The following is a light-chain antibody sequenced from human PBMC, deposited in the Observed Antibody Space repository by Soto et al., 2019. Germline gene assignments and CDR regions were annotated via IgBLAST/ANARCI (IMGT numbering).Light chain of an antibody. CDR2: NVY. J-gene: IGLJ2*01. Sequence: QSVLTQPASVSGSPGQSITIFCTGTSSDIGIYNFVSWYQQHPGKAPKLMIYNVYSRPSGVPDRFSGSKSGTSASLAITGLQAEDEAYYYCQSYDSRLSGGVLFGGGTKLTVL. CDR1: SSDIGIYNF. V-gene: IGLV2-14*03. CDR3: QSYDSRLSGGVL.